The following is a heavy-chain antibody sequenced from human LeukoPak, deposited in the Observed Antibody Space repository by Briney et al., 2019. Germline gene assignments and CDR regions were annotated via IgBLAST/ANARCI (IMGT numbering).Heavy chain of an antibody. J-gene: IGHJ6*03. CDR3: ARGGLTSHYMDV. Sequence: SETLSLTCAVYGGSFSGYYWTWIRQYPGKGLEWIGYIYYSGSTYYNPSLKSRVTISVDTSKNQFSLKLSSVPAADTAVYYCARGGLTSHYMDVWGKGTTVTVSS. D-gene: IGHD3-9*01. CDR2: IYYSGST. V-gene: IGHV4-31*11. CDR1: GGSFSGYY.